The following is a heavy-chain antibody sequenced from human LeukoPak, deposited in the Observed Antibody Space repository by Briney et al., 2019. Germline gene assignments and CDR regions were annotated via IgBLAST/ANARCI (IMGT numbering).Heavy chain of an antibody. CDR3: ARIRFGELFRFDY. J-gene: IGHJ4*02. D-gene: IGHD3-10*01. CDR2: INPSGGST. V-gene: IGHV1-46*01. CDR1: GYTFTSYY. Sequence: ASVKVSCKASGYTFTSYYMHWVRQAPGQGLEWMGIINPSGGSTSYAQKFQDRVTMTRDTSTSTVYMELRSLRSDDTAVYYCARIRFGELFRFDYWGQGTLVTVSS.